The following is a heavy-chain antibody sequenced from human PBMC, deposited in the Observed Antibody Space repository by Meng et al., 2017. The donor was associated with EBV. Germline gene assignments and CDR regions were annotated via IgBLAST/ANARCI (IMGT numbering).Heavy chain of an antibody. CDR3: ARDPDSSGWYYFDY. CDR1: GLTFSCFA. J-gene: IGHJ4*02. CDR2: ISYDGSNK. Sequence: GDVVETGGGGVHTGRSLRLPCAASGLTFSCFARHWVRQAPGKGLEWVAVISYDGSNKYYADSVKGRFTISRDNSKNTLYLQMNSLRAEDTAVYYCARDPDSSGWYYFDYWGQGTLVTVSS. V-gene: IGHV3-30-3*01. D-gene: IGHD6-19*01.